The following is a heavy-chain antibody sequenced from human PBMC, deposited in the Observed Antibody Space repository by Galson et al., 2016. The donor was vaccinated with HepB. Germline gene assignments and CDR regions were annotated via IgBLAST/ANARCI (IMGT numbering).Heavy chain of an antibody. J-gene: IGHJ6*02. CDR2: IDWDEDK. CDR1: GFSLSTSGMC. Sequence: PALVKPTQTLTLTCTFSGFSLSTSGMCVSWIRQPPGKALEWLALIDWDEDKYYSTSLKTRLTISRDTSKNQVVLTMTNMDPVDTATYYCARMKNYYYGMDVWGQGTTVTVSS. CDR3: ARMKNYYYGMDV. V-gene: IGHV2-70*01.